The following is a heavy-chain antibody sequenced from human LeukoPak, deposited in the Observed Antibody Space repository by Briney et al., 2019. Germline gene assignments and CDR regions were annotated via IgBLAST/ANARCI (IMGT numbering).Heavy chain of an antibody. Sequence: SETLSLTCTVSGGSMNSYYWSWIRQPPGKGLEWFGYIYYSGSTNYNPSLKSRVTISVDTSKNQFSLKMNSVTAADTAVYYCARHQFQLLVNDDAFDVWGQGTMVTVSS. J-gene: IGHJ3*01. CDR1: GGSMNSYY. D-gene: IGHD2-2*01. V-gene: IGHV4-59*08. CDR2: IYYSGST. CDR3: ARHQFQLLVNDDAFDV.